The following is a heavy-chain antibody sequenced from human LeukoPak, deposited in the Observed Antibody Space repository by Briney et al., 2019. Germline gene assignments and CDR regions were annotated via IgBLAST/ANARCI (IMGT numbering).Heavy chain of an antibody. V-gene: IGHV4-4*07. CDR1: GGSISSYY. J-gene: IGHJ6*03. D-gene: IGHD3-3*01. CDR2: IYTSGST. Sequence: PSETLSLTCTVSGGSISSYYWSWIRQPAGKGLEWIGRIYTSGSTNYNPSLKSRVTMSVDTSKNQFSLKLSSVTAADTAVYYCARSITIFGANSQLYYMDVWGKGTTVTVSS. CDR3: ARSITIFGANSQLYYMDV.